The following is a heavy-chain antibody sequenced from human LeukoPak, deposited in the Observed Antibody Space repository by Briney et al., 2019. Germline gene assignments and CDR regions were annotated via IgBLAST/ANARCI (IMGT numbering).Heavy chain of an antibody. CDR3: ARAGGYIAVAGPYDAFDI. D-gene: IGHD6-19*01. J-gene: IGHJ3*02. CDR1: GFTFSSYA. Sequence: PGRSLRLSCAASGFTFSSYAMHWVRQAPGKGLEWVAVISYDGSNKYYADSVKGRFTVSRDNSKNTLYLQMNSLRAEDTAVYYCARAGGYIAVAGPYDAFDIWGQGTMVTVSS. V-gene: IGHV3-30-3*01. CDR2: ISYDGSNK.